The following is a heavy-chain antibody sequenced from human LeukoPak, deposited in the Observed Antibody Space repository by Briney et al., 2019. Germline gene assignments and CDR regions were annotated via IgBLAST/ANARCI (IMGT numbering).Heavy chain of an antibody. CDR2: ISSTSSYM. V-gene: IGHV3-21*01. CDR1: GFIFRTYS. Sequence: PGRSLRLSCGASGFIFRTYSMNSVRQAPGKGLAFVSSISSTSSYMYYADSVQGRYNISRVNAKNSLYMQKNSLRAEDTAVYYCARLCTCTNYSPDYGGQGTLVTVSS. CDR3: ARLCTCTNYSPDY. J-gene: IGHJ4*02. D-gene: IGHD4/OR15-4a*01.